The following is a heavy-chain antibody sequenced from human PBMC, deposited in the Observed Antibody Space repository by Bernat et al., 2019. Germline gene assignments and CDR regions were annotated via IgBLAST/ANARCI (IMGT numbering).Heavy chain of an antibody. V-gene: IGHV3-33*08. CDR2: IWYDGSNK. Sequence: VQLVESGGGLVQPGGSLRLSCAASGFTFSSYGMHWVRQAPGKGLEWVAVIWYDGSNKYYADSVKGRFTISRDNSKNTLYLQMNSLRAEDTAVYYCARVVYSNSNYFDYWGQGTLVTVSS. CDR3: ARVVYSNSNYFDY. CDR1: GFTFSSYG. D-gene: IGHD4-11*01. J-gene: IGHJ4*02.